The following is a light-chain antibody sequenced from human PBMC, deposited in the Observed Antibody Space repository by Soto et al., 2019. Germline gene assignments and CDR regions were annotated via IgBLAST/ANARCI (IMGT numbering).Light chain of an antibody. CDR2: DVS. J-gene: IGKJ1*01. CDR3: QQSYSTPRT. V-gene: IGKV1-5*01. Sequence: DIQMTQSPSTLSASVGYTFTITCRASQSTSSWLSWYQQKPGKAPKVLIYDVSSLESGVPSRFSGSGSGTEFTLTINSLQPDDFATYYCQQSYSTPRTFGQGTKGDIK. CDR1: QSTSSW.